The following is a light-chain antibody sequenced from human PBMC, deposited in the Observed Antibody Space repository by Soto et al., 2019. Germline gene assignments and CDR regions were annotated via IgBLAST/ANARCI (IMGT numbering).Light chain of an antibody. CDR1: LSVATN. CDR3: QQYNNWPQT. V-gene: IGKV3-15*01. J-gene: IGKJ1*01. Sequence: EAVLTQSPATLSVSPGERATLSCRASLSVATNLAWYQQRPGQAPRLLIYGASKRAIGLPARFSGSGSGTEFTLTITSLQSEDFAVYYCQQYNNWPQTFGQGTKVEIK. CDR2: GAS.